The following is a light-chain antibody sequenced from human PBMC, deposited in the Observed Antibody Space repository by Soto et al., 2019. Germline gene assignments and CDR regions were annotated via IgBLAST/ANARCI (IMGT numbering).Light chain of an antibody. CDR2: DVT. CDR3: ISYASINTYV. Sequence: QSVMTQPGSGSESPGQSITISRTGTSSDVGGYDYVSWYQQHPGKAPKLMIYDVTNRPSGVSNRFSGSKSGNTASLTISGLQAEDEDDYYCISYASINTYVFGTGTKVTVL. V-gene: IGLV2-14*01. CDR1: SSDVGGYDY. J-gene: IGLJ1*01.